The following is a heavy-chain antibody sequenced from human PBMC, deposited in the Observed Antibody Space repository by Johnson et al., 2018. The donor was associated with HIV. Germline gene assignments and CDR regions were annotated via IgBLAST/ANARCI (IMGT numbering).Heavy chain of an antibody. V-gene: IGHV3-21*04. CDR3: AKSRPGGEGEAFGI. CDR1: GFTFSSYG. Sequence: VQLVESGGGVVQPGRSLRLSCAASGFTFSSYGMHWVRQAPGKGLEWVSSISWNSGNIGYADSVKGRFTISRDNAKNSLYPQMNSLRAEDTAVYYGAKSRPGGEGEAFGIWGQGTMVTVSS. D-gene: IGHD2-21*01. CDR2: ISWNSGNI. J-gene: IGHJ3*02.